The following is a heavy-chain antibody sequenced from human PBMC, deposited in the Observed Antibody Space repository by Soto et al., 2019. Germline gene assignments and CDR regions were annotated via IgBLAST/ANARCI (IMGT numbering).Heavy chain of an antibody. J-gene: IGHJ3*02. V-gene: IGHV1-2*04. Sequence: GASVKVSCKASGYTFTGYYMHWVRQAPGQGLEWMGWINPNSGGTNYAQKFQGWVTMTRDTSISTAYMELSRLRSDDTAVYYCARVPRVGATDRGAFDIWGQGTMVTVSS. CDR2: INPNSGGT. CDR1: GYTFTGYY. CDR3: ARVPRVGATDRGAFDI. D-gene: IGHD1-26*01.